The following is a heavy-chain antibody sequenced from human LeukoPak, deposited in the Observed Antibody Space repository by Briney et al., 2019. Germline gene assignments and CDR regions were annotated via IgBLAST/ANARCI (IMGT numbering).Heavy chain of an antibody. D-gene: IGHD3-22*01. V-gene: IGHV4-30-2*01. J-gene: IGHJ4*02. Sequence: SETLSLTCAVPGGSISSGGYSWSWIRQPPGKGLEWIGYIYHSGSTYYNPSLKSRVTISVDRSKNQFSLKLSSVTAADTAVYYCASSYDSSGYYYDYWGQGTLVTVSS. CDR1: GGSISSGGYS. CDR3: ASSYDSSGYYYDY. CDR2: IYHSGST.